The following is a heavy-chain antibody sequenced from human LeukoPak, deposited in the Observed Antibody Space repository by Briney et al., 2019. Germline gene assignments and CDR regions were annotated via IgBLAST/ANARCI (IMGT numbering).Heavy chain of an antibody. V-gene: IGHV4-61*05. CDR1: GGSISTSNYY. J-gene: IGHJ4*02. CDR3: ARRWQWLAFDY. D-gene: IGHD6-19*01. CDR2: IYYSGST. Sequence: PSETLSLTCTVSGGSISTSNYYWGWIRQPPGKGLEWIGYIYYSGSTNYNPSLKSRVTISIDTSKNQFSLKLSSVTAADTAVYYCARRWQWLAFDYWGQGILVTVSS.